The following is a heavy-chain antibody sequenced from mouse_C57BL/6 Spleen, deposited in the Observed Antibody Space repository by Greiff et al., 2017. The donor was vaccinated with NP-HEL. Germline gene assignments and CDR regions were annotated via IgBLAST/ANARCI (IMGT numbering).Heavy chain of an antibody. V-gene: IGHV14-4*01. J-gene: IGHJ2*01. CDR3: TKGVVDY. Sequence: EVQRVESGAELVRPGASVKLSCTASGFNIKDDYMHWVKQRPEQGLEWIGWIDPENGDTEYASKFQGKATITADTSSNTAYLQLSSLTSEDTAVYYCTKGVVDYWGQGTTLTVSS. CDR1: GFNIKDDY. CDR2: IDPENGDT.